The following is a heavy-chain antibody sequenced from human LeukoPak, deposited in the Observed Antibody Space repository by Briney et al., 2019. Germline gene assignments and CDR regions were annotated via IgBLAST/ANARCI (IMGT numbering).Heavy chain of an antibody. V-gene: IGHV3-21*01. D-gene: IGHD3-10*01. J-gene: IGHJ4*02. CDR2: ISSSSSYI. CDR3: ARVSTRGSDY. CDR1: GFTFSSYS. Sequence: GGSLRLSCAASGFTFSSYSMNWVRQAPGKGREWASSISSSSSYIYYADSVKGRFTISRDNAKNSLYLQMNSLRAEDTAVYYCARVSTRGSDYWGQGTLVTVSS.